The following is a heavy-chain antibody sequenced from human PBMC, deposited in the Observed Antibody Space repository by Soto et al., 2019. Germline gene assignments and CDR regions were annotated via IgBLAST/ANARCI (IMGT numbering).Heavy chain of an antibody. V-gene: IGHV3-15*07. CDR3: TTEGPRVPAAMRGY. Sequence: EVQLVESGGGLVKPGGSLRLSCAASGFTFSNAWMNWVRQAPGKGLEWVGRIKSKTDGGTTNYAAPVKGRFTISRDDSKNTLYLQMNSLKTEDTAVYYCTTEGPRVPAAMRGYWGQGTLVTVSS. J-gene: IGHJ4*02. CDR1: GFTFSNAW. D-gene: IGHD2-2*01. CDR2: IKSKTDGGTT.